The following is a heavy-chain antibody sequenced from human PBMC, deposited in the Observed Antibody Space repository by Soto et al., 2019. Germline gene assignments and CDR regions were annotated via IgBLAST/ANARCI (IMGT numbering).Heavy chain of an antibody. Sequence: GGSLRLSCAASGFTFSNYWMNWVRQAPGKGLEWVANIKEDGSESYYMNPVKGRFTISRDNAKNSLYLQMNSLRAEDTAVYYCTRSLARGDYVYWGQGTLVTVSS. V-gene: IGHV3-7*01. J-gene: IGHJ4*02. CDR3: TRSLARGDYVY. CDR2: IKEDGSES. CDR1: GFTFSNYW. D-gene: IGHD4-17*01.